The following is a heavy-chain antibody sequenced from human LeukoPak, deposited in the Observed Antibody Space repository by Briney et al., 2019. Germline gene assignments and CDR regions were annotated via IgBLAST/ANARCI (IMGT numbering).Heavy chain of an antibody. D-gene: IGHD2-8*01. V-gene: IGHV4-31*03. CDR3: AGTYCTNGVCSVYYYMDV. CDR2: IDYSGST. CDR1: GGSISSGGYD. Sequence: SQTLSLTCTVSGGSISSGGYDWSWIRQHPGKGLEWIGYIDYSGSTYYNPSLKSRVTISVDTSKNQFSLKLSSVTAADTAVYYCAGTYCTNGVCSVYYYMDVWGKGTTVTVSS. J-gene: IGHJ6*03.